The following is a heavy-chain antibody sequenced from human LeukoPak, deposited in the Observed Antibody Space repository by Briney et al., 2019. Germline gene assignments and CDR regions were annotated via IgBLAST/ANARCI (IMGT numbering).Heavy chain of an antibody. J-gene: IGHJ4*02. D-gene: IGHD6-6*01. V-gene: IGHV1-46*01. CDR2: INPSGGST. CDR3: ARGTYSSSSGLDTHFDY. CDR1: GYTLTIFY. Sequence: GASVKVSCKASGYTLTIFYMHWVRQAPGQGLEWMGIINPSGGSTSYAQKFQGRVTMTRDTSTSTVYMELSSLRSEDTAVYYCARGTYSSSSGLDTHFDYWGQGTLVTVSS.